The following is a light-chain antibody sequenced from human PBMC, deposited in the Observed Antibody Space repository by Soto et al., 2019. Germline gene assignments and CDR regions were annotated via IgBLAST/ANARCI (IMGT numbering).Light chain of an antibody. V-gene: IGKV3-11*01. CDR2: DAS. J-gene: IGKJ4*01. CDR1: QSVGSY. Sequence: EILLTQSPFTLSLSPGERATISCRASQSVGSYLAWYQQKPGQAPRLLIYDASKWDTGIPARFSGSGSGTDFTLTISSLEPEDFAVYYCQQRSKSPFTFGGGTKVEIK. CDR3: QQRSKSPFT.